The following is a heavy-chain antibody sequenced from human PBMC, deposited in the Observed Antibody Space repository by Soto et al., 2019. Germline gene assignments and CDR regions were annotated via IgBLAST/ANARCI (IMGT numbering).Heavy chain of an antibody. V-gene: IGHV1-8*01. J-gene: IGHJ6*02. CDR2: MNPNSGNT. Sequence: ASVKVSCKASGYTFTSYDINWVRQATGQGLEWMGWMNPNSGNTGYAQKFQGRVTMTRNTSISTAYMELSSLRSEDTAVYYCARGDKGHIVGVTAIHYYYCMDFSGQGTTVT. CDR3: ARGDKGHIVGVTAIHYYYCMDF. CDR1: GYTFTSYD. D-gene: IGHD2-21*02.